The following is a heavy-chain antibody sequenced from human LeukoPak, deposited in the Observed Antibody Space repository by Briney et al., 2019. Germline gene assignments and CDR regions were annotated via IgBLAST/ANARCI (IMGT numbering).Heavy chain of an antibody. V-gene: IGHV4-59*01. CDR1: GGSISSYY. D-gene: IGHD2-2*01. Sequence: SETLSLTCTVSGGSISSYYWSWIRQPPGKGLEWIGYIYYSGSTNYNPSLKSRVTISVDTSKNQFSLKLSSVTAADTAVYYCARATKYCSSTSCYADYWGQGTLVTVSS. CDR2: IYYSGST. CDR3: ARATKYCSSTSCYADY. J-gene: IGHJ4*02.